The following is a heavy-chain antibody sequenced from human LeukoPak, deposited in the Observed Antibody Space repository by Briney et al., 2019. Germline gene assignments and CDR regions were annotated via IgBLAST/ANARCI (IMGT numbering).Heavy chain of an antibody. CDR3: ARIQYSESEDY. Sequence: GGSLRLSCSASGFTFSSYAMHWVRQAPGKGLEYVSAISSNGGSTYYADSVKGRFTISRDDAKNTLYLQMNSLRAEDTAVYYCARIQYSESEDYWGQGTLVTVSS. J-gene: IGHJ4*02. V-gene: IGHV3-64*04. D-gene: IGHD4-11*01. CDR1: GFTFSSYA. CDR2: ISSNGGST.